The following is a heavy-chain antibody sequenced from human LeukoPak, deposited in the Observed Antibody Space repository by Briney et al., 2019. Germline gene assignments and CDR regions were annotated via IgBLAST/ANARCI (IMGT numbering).Heavy chain of an antibody. D-gene: IGHD1-26*01. CDR3: ARGGNYFRFDP. CDR1: GYTFTNYI. J-gene: IGHJ5*02. CDR2: ISAYNGNT. V-gene: IGHV1-18*01. Sequence: ASVKVSCKASGYTFTNYIISWVRQAPGQGLEWMGWISAYNGNTNYAQKLQGRVTMTTDTSTATAYMELRSLRFDDTAVYYCARGGNYFRFDPWGQGTLVTVSS.